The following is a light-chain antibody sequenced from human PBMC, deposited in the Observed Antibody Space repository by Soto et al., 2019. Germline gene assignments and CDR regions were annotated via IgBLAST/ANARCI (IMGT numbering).Light chain of an antibody. V-gene: IGKV3-11*01. CDR3: RQRGDWPPIT. CDR1: QSVSNY. CDR2: DAS. Sequence: EIVLTQSPATLSLSPGERATLSCRASQSVSNYLAWYQQKPGQAPRLLIYDASNRATGIPARFSGSGSGTDFTLTISSLEPEDFAVYYCRQRGDWPPITFGQGTRLEIK. J-gene: IGKJ5*01.